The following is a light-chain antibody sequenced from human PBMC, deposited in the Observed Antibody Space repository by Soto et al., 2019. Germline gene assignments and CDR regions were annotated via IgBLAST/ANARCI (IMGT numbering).Light chain of an antibody. CDR3: QQSYSSSWT. V-gene: IGKV1-39*01. CDR2: AAS. Sequence: DIQMTQSQSSLSASVGDRVTITCRASQSISNYLNWYQQKPGKAPNLLIYAASSLQSGVPSRFSGSGSGTDFTLTISSLQREDFATYFCQQSYSSSWTFGQGTKVEI. J-gene: IGKJ1*01. CDR1: QSISNY.